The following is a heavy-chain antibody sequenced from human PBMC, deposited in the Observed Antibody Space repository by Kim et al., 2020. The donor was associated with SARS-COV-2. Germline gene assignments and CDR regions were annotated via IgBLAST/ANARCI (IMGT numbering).Heavy chain of an antibody. V-gene: IGHV3-48*02. D-gene: IGHD3-3*01. Sequence: GGSLRLSCAASGFTFSSYSMNWVRQAPGKGLEWVSYISSSSTIYYADSVKGRFTISRDNAKNSLYLQMNSLRDEDTAVYYCARDRAKSGYLYYFDYWGQGTLVTVSS. CDR2: ISSSSTI. CDR1: GFTFSSYS. CDR3: ARDRAKSGYLYYFDY. J-gene: IGHJ4*02.